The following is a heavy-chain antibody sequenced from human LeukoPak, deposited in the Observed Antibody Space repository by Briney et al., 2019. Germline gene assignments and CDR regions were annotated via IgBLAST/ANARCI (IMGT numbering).Heavy chain of an antibody. D-gene: IGHD3-16*01. CDR1: GFTYSNYA. J-gene: IGHJ6*02. CDR3: ARGGGLDV. CDR2: INHNGNVN. V-gene: IGHV3-7*03. Sequence: GGSLRLSCAASGFTYSNYAMNWVRQAPGKGLEWVASINHNGNVNYYVDSVKGRFTISRDNAKNPLYLQMSNLRAEDTAVYFCARGGGLDVWGQGATVTVSS.